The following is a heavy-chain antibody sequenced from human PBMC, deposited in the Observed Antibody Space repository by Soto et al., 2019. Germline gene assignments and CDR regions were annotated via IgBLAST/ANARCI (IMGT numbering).Heavy chain of an antibody. V-gene: IGHV1-46*01. Sequence: GASVKVSCKASGYTFTSYYMHWVRQAPGQGLEWMGIINPSGGSTSYAQKFQGRVTMTRDTSTSTVYMELSSLRSEDTAVYYCARDTLDSNYGYYYYGMDVWGQGTTVTVSS. CDR3: ARDTLDSNYGYYYYGMDV. D-gene: IGHD4-4*01. CDR2: INPSGGST. J-gene: IGHJ6*02. CDR1: GYTFTSYY.